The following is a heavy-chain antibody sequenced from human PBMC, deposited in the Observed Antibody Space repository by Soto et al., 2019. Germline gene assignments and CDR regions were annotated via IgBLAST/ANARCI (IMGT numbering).Heavy chain of an antibody. CDR3: ARGETNSGYEYWYGMDV. D-gene: IGHD5-12*01. V-gene: IGHV1-69*06. CDR1: GDTFSSHG. Sequence: SVKVSCKASGDTFSSHGISWVRQAPGQGLEWMGGIIPIFGTANYAQKFQGRVTITADKSTSTAYMELSSLRSEDTAVYYCARGETNSGYEYWYGMDVWGQGTTVTVSS. J-gene: IGHJ6*02. CDR2: IIPIFGTA.